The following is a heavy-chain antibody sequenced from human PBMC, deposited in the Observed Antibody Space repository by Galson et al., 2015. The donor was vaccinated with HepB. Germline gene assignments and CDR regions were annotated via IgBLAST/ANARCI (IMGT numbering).Heavy chain of an antibody. D-gene: IGHD2-2*02. CDR3: AKDVGCSSASCYSPYAFDI. CDR2: ISFDGSNE. CDR1: RFTFSRYG. J-gene: IGHJ3*02. V-gene: IGHV3-30*18. Sequence: SLRLSCAASRFTFSRYGMHWVRQAPGKGLEWVALISFDGSNEYYVDSVKGRFTISRDNSKNTLYLQMNSLRVEDTAVYYCAKDVGCSSASCYSPYAFDIWGQGTMVTVSS.